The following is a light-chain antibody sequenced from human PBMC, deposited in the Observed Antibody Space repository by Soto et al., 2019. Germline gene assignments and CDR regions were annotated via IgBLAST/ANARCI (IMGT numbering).Light chain of an antibody. CDR3: SSYTSSLVI. Sequence: QSALTQPPSVSGSPGQSVTISCTGSSSDVGSYNRVSWYQQPPGTAPKLMIYEVSNRPSGVPDRFTGSKSGNTASLTISGLQAEDEADYYCSSYTSSLVIFGVGTKVTVL. V-gene: IGLV2-18*02. CDR1: SSDVGSYNR. CDR2: EVS. J-gene: IGLJ2*01.